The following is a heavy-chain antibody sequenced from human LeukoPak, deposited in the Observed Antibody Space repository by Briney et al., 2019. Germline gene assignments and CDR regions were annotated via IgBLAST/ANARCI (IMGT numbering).Heavy chain of an antibody. Sequence: ASVKVSRKASGYTFTSYAMHWVRQAPGQRLEWMGWINAGNGNTKYTQKFQGRVTITRDTSASTAYTELSSLRSEDTAVYYCARGAPSGWYHDYWGQGTLVTVSS. CDR2: INAGNGNT. V-gene: IGHV1-3*01. D-gene: IGHD6-19*01. CDR3: ARGAPSGWYHDY. CDR1: GYTFTSYA. J-gene: IGHJ4*02.